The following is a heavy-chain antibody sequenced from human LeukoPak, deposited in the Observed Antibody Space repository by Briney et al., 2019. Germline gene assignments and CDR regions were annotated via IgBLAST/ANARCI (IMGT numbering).Heavy chain of an antibody. D-gene: IGHD6-13*01. CDR1: GFTFSSYW. CDR3: ARVVAAAGKGFDY. J-gene: IGHJ4*02. V-gene: IGHV3-74*01. CDR2: INTDGSST. Sequence: PGGSLRLSCAASGFTFSSYWMHWVRQAPGKGLVWVSRINTDGSSTSYADSVKGRFTISRDNAKNTLYLQMNSLRAEDTAVYYCARVVAAAGKGFDYWGQGTLVTVSS.